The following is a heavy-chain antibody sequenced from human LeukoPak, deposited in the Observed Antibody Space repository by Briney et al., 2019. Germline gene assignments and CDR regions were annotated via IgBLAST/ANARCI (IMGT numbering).Heavy chain of an antibody. CDR3: ARHPQQPPPWYYGMDV. J-gene: IGHJ6*02. Sequence: GESLKISCKGSGYSFTSYWIGWVRQMPGKGLEWMGIIYPGDSDTRYSPSFQGQVTISADKSISTAYLQWSSLKASDTAMYYCARHPQQPPPWYYGMDVWGQGTSVTVSS. V-gene: IGHV5-51*01. D-gene: IGHD6-13*01. CDR1: GYSFTSYW. CDR2: IYPGDSDT.